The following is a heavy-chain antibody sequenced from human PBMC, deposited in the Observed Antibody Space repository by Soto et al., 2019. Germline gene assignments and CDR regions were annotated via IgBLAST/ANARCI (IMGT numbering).Heavy chain of an antibody. CDR2: ISGSGGGT. CDR1: GFTFSNYA. D-gene: IGHD6-13*01. V-gene: IGHV3-23*01. J-gene: IGHJ4*02. Sequence: EVQLLESGGDLVQPGGSLRLSCAASGFTFSNYAMNWVRQAPGKGLEWVSSISGSGGGTYYADSVKGRFTISRDNSKNILYLQMNSLRAEDTAVYHCAEGVEQQFVRLPLDYWGQGTLVTVSS. CDR3: AEGVEQQFVRLPLDY.